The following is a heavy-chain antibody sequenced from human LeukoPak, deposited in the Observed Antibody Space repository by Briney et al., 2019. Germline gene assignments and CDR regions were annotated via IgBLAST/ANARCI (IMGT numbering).Heavy chain of an antibody. CDR2: ISAYNGNT. D-gene: IGHD3-22*01. Sequence: GASVKVSCKASGYTFTSYGISWVRQAPGQGLEWMGWISAYNGNTNYAQKLQGRVTMTTDTSTSTAYMELRSLRSDDTAVYYCARSDYYDSGGYYHYWGQGTLVTVSS. CDR1: GYTFTSYG. J-gene: IGHJ4*02. CDR3: ARSDYYDSGGYYHY. V-gene: IGHV1-18*01.